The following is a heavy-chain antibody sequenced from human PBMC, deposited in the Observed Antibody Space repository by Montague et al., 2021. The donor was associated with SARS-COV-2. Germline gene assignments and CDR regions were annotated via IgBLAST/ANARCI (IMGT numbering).Heavy chain of an antibody. D-gene: IGHD2-8*01. J-gene: IGHJ6*02. CDR2: IYYSGST. CDR1: GGSISGYY. V-gene: IGHV4-59*01. Sequence: SETLSLTCTVSGGSISGYYWSWIRQSPGKGLEWIGYIYYSGSTKYNPFLKSRVTVSVDRSKNQVPLKLSSVTPADTAVYYCARLLRSCSNGVCRTYYYYARDVWGQGTTVTVSS. CDR3: ARLLRSCSNGVCRTYYYYARDV.